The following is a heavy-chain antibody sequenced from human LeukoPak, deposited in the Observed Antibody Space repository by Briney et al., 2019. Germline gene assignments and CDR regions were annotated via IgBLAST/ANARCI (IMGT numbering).Heavy chain of an antibody. CDR3: ARGLILVDAFDI. V-gene: IGHV4-61*01. CDR2: IYYSGST. J-gene: IGHJ3*02. Sequence: PSETLSLTCTVSGYSISSGYYWGWIRQPPGKGLEWIGYIYYSGSTNYNPSLKSRVTISVDTSKNQFSLKLSSVTAADTAVYYCARGLILVDAFDIWGQGTMVTVSS. CDR1: GYSISSGYY.